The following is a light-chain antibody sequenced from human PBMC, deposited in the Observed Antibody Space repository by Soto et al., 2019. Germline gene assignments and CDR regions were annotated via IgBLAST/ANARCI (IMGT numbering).Light chain of an antibody. CDR1: QSVSSSY. CDR2: GAS. J-gene: IGKJ4*01. CDR3: QKYGSSRLT. Sequence: EIVLTPSPGTLSFSPVERATLSCRASQSVSSSYLAWYQQKPGQAPRLLIYGASSRATGIPDRFSGSGSGTDFTLTISRLEPEDFAVYYCQKYGSSRLTCGGGTKGDIK. V-gene: IGKV3-20*01.